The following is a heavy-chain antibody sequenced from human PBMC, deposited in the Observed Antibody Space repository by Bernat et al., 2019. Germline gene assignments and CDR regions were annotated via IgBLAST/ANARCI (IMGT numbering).Heavy chain of an antibody. Sequence: QVQLVESGGGVVQPGRSLRLSCAASGFTFSTYGMHWVRQAPGKGLEWVAVISYDGSNKYYGDSVKGRFTISRDNSKNTLYLQMYSLRGEDTAVYYCAKEVYDTLTGYYYIYYGMDVWGQGTTVTVSS. D-gene: IGHD3-9*01. CDR2: ISYDGSNK. J-gene: IGHJ6*02. CDR3: AKEVYDTLTGYYYIYYGMDV. V-gene: IGHV3-30*18. CDR1: GFTFSTYG.